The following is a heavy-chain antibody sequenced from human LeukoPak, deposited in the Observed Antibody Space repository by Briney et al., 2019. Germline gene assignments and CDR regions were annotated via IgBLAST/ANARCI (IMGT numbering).Heavy chain of an antibody. Sequence: SETLSLTCTVSGGSISSYYWSWIRQPPGKGLEWIGYIYYSGSTNYSPSLKSRVTISVDTSKNQFSLKLSSVTAADTAVYYCARILDYGDYYFDYWGQGTLVTVSS. J-gene: IGHJ4*02. V-gene: IGHV4-59*01. CDR2: IYYSGST. D-gene: IGHD4-17*01. CDR3: ARILDYGDYYFDY. CDR1: GGSISSYY.